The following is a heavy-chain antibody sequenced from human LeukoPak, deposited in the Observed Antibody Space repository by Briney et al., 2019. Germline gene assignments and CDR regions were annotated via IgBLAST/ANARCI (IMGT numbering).Heavy chain of an antibody. CDR3: ARVNSGNYSRPNDH. V-gene: IGHV3-64*01. D-gene: IGHD1-26*01. J-gene: IGHJ4*02. CDR2: ISRDGDST. Sequence: GGSLRLSCAASGFTFSCCSMQWVRQAPGKGLEYVSGISRDGDSTYYTSSVKGRFTISRDNSKNMVYLQMGSLRAEDMAVYYCARVNSGNYSRPNDHWGQGTLVTVSS. CDR1: GFTFSCCS.